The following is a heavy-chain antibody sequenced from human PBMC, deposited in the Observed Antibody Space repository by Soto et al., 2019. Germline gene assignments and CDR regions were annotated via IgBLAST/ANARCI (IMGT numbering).Heavy chain of an antibody. Sequence: ASVKVSCKASGYSFSIYHLGWVRQAPGQGLEWMGWINVYNGNTNYGQKFQGRVTVTRDTSTSTGYMELRSLRSDDTGVYYCARVTPSGDFDFWGQGTLVTAPQ. J-gene: IGHJ4*02. CDR1: GYSFSIYH. V-gene: IGHV1-18*04. CDR2: INVYNGNT. D-gene: IGHD6-19*01. CDR3: ARVTPSGDFDF.